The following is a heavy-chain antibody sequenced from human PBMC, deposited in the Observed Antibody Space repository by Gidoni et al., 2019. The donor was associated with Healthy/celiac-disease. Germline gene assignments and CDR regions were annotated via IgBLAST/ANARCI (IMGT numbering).Heavy chain of an antibody. D-gene: IGHD5-18*01. CDR3: AKGDVDTASILDY. V-gene: IGHV3-9*01. CDR2: ISWNSGSI. J-gene: IGHJ4*02. CDR1: GFTFDDYA. Sequence: EVQLVESGGGLVQPGRSLRLSCAASGFTFDDYAMHWVRPAPGKGLEWVSGISWNSGSIGYADSVKGRFTISRDNAKNSLYLQMNSLRAEDTALYYCAKGDVDTASILDYWGQGTLVTVSS.